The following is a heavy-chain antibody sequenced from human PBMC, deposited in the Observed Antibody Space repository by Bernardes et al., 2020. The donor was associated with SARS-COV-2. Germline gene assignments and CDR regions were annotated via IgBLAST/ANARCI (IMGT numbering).Heavy chain of an antibody. J-gene: IGHJ6*02. D-gene: IGHD3-22*01. V-gene: IGHV3-30*18. CDR1: GFTFSSYG. Sequence: GGSLRLSCAASGFTFSSYGMHWVRQAPGKGLEWVAVISYDGSNKYYADSVKGRFTISRDNSKNTLYLQMNSLRAEDTAVYYCAKDWHYDSSGYYPVSGMDVWGQGTTVTGSS. CDR3: AKDWHYDSSGYYPVSGMDV. CDR2: ISYDGSNK.